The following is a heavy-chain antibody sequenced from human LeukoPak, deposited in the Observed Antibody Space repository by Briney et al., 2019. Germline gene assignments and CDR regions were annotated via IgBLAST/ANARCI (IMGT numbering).Heavy chain of an antibody. Sequence: ASVKVSFTASGYTFTSYGISWVRQAPGQGLEWMGWISAYNGNTNYAQKLQGRVTMTTDTSTSTAYMELGSLRSDDTAVYYCARMVRGVTDFDYWGQGTLVTVSS. D-gene: IGHD3-10*01. J-gene: IGHJ4*02. V-gene: IGHV1-18*01. CDR1: GYTFTSYG. CDR3: ARMVRGVTDFDY. CDR2: ISAYNGNT.